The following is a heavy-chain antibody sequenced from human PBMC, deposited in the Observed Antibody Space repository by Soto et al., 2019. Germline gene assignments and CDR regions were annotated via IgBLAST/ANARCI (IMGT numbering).Heavy chain of an antibody. V-gene: IGHV6-1*01. CDR2: TYYRSKWFN. Sequence: QVQLQQSGPGLVKPSQTLSLTCAISGDSVSSNSAGWNWIRQSPSRGLEWLGRTYYRSKWFNDYAVSVKDRITINPDTSKNQVSLHFKSVTPEDTAVYYVARGGGVLDYWGQGTLVTVSS. CDR3: ARGGGVLDY. D-gene: IGHD3-16*01. CDR1: GDSVSSNSAG. J-gene: IGHJ4*02.